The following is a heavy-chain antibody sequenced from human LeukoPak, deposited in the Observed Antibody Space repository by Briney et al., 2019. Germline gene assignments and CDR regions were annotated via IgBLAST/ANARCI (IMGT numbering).Heavy chain of an antibody. CDR1: GFTFRSYA. CDR3: ASTIGSAGTQY. CDR2: ISYDGIIK. V-gene: IGHV3-30*04. J-gene: IGHJ4*02. D-gene: IGHD6-13*01. Sequence: GGSLRLSCAASGFTFRSYAMHWVRQAPGKGLEWVALISYDGIIKYYADSVKGRFTISRDNAKNRLYLQMNSLGAEDTAVYYCASTIGSAGTQYWGQGTLVTVSS.